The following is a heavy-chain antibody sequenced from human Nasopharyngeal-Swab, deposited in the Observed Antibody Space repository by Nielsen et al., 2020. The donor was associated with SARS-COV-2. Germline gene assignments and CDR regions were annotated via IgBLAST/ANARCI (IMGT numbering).Heavy chain of an antibody. Sequence: GGSLRLSCKGSGYSFTSYWIGWVRQMPGKGLEWMGIIYPGDSDTRYSPSFQGQVTISADKSISTAYLQWSSLKASDTAMYYCARTDSTLAYCGGDCSLDYWGQGTLVTVSS. CDR1: GYSFTSYW. CDR3: ARTDSTLAYCGGDCSLDY. J-gene: IGHJ4*02. V-gene: IGHV5-51*01. D-gene: IGHD2-21*02. CDR2: IYPGDSDT.